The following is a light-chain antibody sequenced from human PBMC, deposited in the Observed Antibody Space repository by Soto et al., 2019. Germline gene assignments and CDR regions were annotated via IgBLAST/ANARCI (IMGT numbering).Light chain of an antibody. CDR3: QHLIA. CDR2: DAS. V-gene: IGKV3-11*01. Sequence: PGERATLSCRASLNIRQNLAWYQHRPGQAPRLLIDDASNRATGIPARFSGSGFGTVFTLTLSSLEPEDFAVYYCQHLIAFGQGTRLEIK. CDR1: LNIRQN. J-gene: IGKJ5*01.